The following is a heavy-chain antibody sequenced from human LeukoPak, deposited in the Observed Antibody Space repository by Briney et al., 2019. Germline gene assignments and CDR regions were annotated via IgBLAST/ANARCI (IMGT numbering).Heavy chain of an antibody. D-gene: IGHD3-16*02. CDR1: GVSISSGGYY. J-gene: IGHJ4*02. V-gene: IGHV4-30-4*01. CDR2: IYYSGST. CDR3: ARADYDYVWGSYRYYYFDY. Sequence: SETLSLTCTVSGVSISSGGYYWSWIRQPPGKGLEWIGYIYYSGSTDYNPSLKSRVTISVDTSKKQFSLKLSSVTAADTAVYYCARADYDYVWGSYRYYYFDYWGQGTLVTVSS.